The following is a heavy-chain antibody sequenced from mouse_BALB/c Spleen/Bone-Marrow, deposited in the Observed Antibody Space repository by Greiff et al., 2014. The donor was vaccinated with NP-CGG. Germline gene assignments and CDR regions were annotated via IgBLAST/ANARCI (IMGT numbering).Heavy chain of an antibody. Sequence: VQLVESGAELMKPGASVKISCKATGYTFSSYWIEWVKQRPGHGLEWIGEILPGSGNTNYNEKFKGKATFTADTSSNTAYMQLSSLTSEDSAVYYCARENDYWYFDVWGAGTTVTVSP. CDR3: ARENDYWYFDV. CDR2: ILPGSGNT. D-gene: IGHD2-3*01. CDR1: GYTFSSYW. V-gene: IGHV1-9*01. J-gene: IGHJ1*01.